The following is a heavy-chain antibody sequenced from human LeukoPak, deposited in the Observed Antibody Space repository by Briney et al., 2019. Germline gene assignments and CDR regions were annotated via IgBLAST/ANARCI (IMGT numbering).Heavy chain of an antibody. CDR1: GFTFSDYY. J-gene: IGHJ6*03. CDR3: ARDLAYYDILTGPRNYMDV. V-gene: IGHV3-11*01. CDR2: ISSSGSTI. D-gene: IGHD3-9*01. Sequence: GGSLRLSCAASGFTFSDYYMSWIRQAPGKGLEWVSYISSSGSTINYADSVKGRFTISRDNAKNSLYLQMNSLRVEDTAAYYWARDLAYYDILTGPRNYMDVWGKGTTVTISS.